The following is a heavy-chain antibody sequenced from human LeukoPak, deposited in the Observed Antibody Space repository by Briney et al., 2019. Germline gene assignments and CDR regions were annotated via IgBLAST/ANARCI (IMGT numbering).Heavy chain of an antibody. CDR3: TTGGNVIVADTRAFDI. CDR1: DFTFNKDW. J-gene: IGHJ3*02. V-gene: IGHV3-15*07. D-gene: IGHD6-19*01. CDR2: IKSTVDGGTT. Sequence: GGSLRLSCAASDFTFNKDWMNWVRRAPGKGLEWVGRIKSTVDGGTTDYAAPVKGRFTVSRDDSKKMLYLQMNSLKIEDTAVYYCTTGGNVIVADTRAFDIWGQGTMVTVSS.